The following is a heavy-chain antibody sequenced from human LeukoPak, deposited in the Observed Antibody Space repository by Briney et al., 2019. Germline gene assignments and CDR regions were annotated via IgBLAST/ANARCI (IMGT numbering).Heavy chain of an antibody. CDR1: GGSISSGSYY. V-gene: IGHV4-61*02. J-gene: IGHJ3*02. CDR3: ARGNYYDSSGYYSPAFDI. D-gene: IGHD3-22*01. CDR2: IYTSGST. Sequence: SETLSLTCTVSGGSISSGSYYWSWIRQPAGKGLEWIGRIYTSGSTNYNPSLKSRVTISVDTSKNQFSLKLSSVTAADTAVYYCARGNYYDSSGYYSPAFDIWGQGTMVTVSP.